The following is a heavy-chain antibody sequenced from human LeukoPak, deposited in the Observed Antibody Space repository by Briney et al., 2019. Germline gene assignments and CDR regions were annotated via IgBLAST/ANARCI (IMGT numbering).Heavy chain of an antibody. CDR2: INPSGGST. CDR1: GYTLTSYY. Sequence: GASVKVSCKASGYTLTSYYLHWVRQAPGQGLEWMGIINPSGGSTTYAQKFQGRVTMTRDASTSTVYMEQSSLRSDDTAVYYCARRGAQGGFDFWGQGTMVTVSS. CDR3: ARRGAQGGFDF. D-gene: IGHD3-10*01. V-gene: IGHV1-46*01. J-gene: IGHJ3*01.